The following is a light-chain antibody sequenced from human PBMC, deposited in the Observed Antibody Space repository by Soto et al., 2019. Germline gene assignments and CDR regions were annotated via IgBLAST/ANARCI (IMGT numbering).Light chain of an antibody. Sequence: EIVMTQSPATLSVSPGERATLSCRASQSVSSNLAWYQKKPGQAPRLLIYGASTRATGIPARISGSGSGTAFTVTISTLQSEDFAVYYGQQYNNWPRTFGQGTKVEIK. CDR1: QSVSSN. V-gene: IGKV3-15*01. J-gene: IGKJ1*01. CDR3: QQYNNWPRT. CDR2: GAS.